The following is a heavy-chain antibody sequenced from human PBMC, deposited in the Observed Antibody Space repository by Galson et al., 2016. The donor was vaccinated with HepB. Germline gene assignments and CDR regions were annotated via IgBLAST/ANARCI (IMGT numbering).Heavy chain of an antibody. Sequence: SETLSLTCTVSGGSISGSSYYWGWVRQPPGKGLECIGIIYYAGRTYYNPSLKRRVTISVDTSKNQFSLNLNSVTVADTAVYYCARRGTGKNWFDPWGQGTLVTVSS. CDR2: IYYAGRT. D-gene: IGHD1-1*01. J-gene: IGHJ5*02. CDR1: GGSISGSSYY. CDR3: ARRGTGKNWFDP. V-gene: IGHV4-39*01.